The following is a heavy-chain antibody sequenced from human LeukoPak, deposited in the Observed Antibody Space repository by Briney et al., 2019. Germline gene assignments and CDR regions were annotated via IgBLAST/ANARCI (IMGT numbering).Heavy chain of an antibody. V-gene: IGHV1-2*02. CDR2: INPNSGGT. D-gene: IGHD1-26*01. CDR3: AREASPGGSYYLGRYYYYYMVV. Sequence: GASVKVSCKASGYAFTGYYMHWVRQAPGQGLEWMGWINPNSGGTNYAQKLQGRVTMTTDTSTSTAYMELRSLRSDDTAVYYCAREASPGGSYYLGRYYYYYMVVWGKGTTVTISS. CDR1: GYAFTGYY. J-gene: IGHJ6*03.